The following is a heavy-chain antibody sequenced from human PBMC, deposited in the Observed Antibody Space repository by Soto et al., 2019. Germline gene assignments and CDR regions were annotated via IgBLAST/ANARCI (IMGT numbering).Heavy chain of an antibody. CDR3: ARSGIAAAGNWFAP. CDR1: GGSISSYY. D-gene: IGHD6-13*01. CDR2: IYYSGST. J-gene: IGHJ5*02. V-gene: IGHV4-59*08. Sequence: SETLSLTCTVSGGSISSYYWIWIRQPPGKGLEWIGYIYYSGSTNYNPSLKSRVTISVDTSKNQFSLKLSSVTAADTAVYYCARSGIAAAGNWFAPWGQGTLVTVSS.